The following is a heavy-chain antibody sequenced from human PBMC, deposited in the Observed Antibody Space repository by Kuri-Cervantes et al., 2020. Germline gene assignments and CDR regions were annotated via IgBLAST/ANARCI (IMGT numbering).Heavy chain of an antibody. V-gene: IGHV3-33*06. CDR3: AKAGFSGYDQPPSSPPGY. D-gene: IGHD5-12*01. CDR1: GFTFSSYG. Sequence: GGSLRLSCAASGFTFSSYGMHWVRQAPGKGLEWVAVIWYDGSNKYYADSVKGRFTISRDNSKNTLYLQMNSLRAEDTAVYYCAKAGFSGYDQPPSSPPGYWGQGTLVTVSS. CDR2: IWYDGSNK. J-gene: IGHJ4*02.